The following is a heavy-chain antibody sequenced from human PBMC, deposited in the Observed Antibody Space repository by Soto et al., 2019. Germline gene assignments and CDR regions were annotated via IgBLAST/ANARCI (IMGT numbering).Heavy chain of an antibody. CDR2: IIPIFGTA. CDR3: ARIRDPYSYGFRYYGMDV. CDR1: GGTFSSYA. Sequence: QVQLVQSGAEVKKPGSSVKVSCKASGGTFSSYASSWVRQAPGQGLEWMGGIIPIFGTANYAQKFQGRVTITADESTSTAYMELSSLRSEDTAVYYCARIRDPYSYGFRYYGMDVWGQGTTVTVSS. V-gene: IGHV1-69*12. J-gene: IGHJ6*02. D-gene: IGHD5-18*01.